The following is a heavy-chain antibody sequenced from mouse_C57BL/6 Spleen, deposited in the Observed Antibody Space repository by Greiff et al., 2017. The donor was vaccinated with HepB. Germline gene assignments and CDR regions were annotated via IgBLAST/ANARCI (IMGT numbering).Heavy chain of an antibody. Sequence: EVQRQQSGAELVRPGASVKLSCTASGFNMKDYYMHWVKQRPEQGLEWIGRMDPEDGDTEYAPKFQGKATMTADKSPNTAYLQLSSLTSEDTAVYYCTPIYYGTFAYWGQGTLVTVSA. J-gene: IGHJ3*01. D-gene: IGHD2-1*01. CDR3: TPIYYGTFAY. CDR1: GFNMKDYY. V-gene: IGHV14-1*01. CDR2: MDPEDGDT.